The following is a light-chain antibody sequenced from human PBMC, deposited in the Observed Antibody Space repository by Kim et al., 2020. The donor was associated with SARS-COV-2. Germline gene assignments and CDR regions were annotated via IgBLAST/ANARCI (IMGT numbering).Light chain of an antibody. CDR2: AAS. Sequence: AAVGDRVTITWRASQGISNSLAWFQQKAGKVPKRLIYAASNLQGGVPSRLSGSRSGTEFTLTISSLQPEDFATYYCLQHNSYPLTFGQGTKVDIK. J-gene: IGKJ1*01. V-gene: IGKV1-17*03. CDR1: QGISNS. CDR3: LQHNSYPLT.